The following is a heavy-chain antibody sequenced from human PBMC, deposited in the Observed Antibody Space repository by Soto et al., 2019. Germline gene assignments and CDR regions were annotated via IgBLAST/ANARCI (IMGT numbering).Heavy chain of an antibody. J-gene: IGHJ5*02. CDR3: ARYSGYDFWFDP. D-gene: IGHD5-12*01. V-gene: IGHV4-38-2*01. CDR1: GYSISSGYY. CDR2: IYYSGST. Sequence: KASETLSLTCAVSGYSISSGYYWGWIRQPPGKGLEWIGSIYYSGSTNYNPSLKSRVTISVDTSKNQFSLKLSSVTAADTAVYYCARYSGYDFWFDPWGQGTLVTVSS.